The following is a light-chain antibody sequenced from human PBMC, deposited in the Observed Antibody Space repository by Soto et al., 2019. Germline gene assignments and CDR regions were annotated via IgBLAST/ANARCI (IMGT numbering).Light chain of an antibody. CDR1: QSVSSSS. V-gene: IGKV3-20*01. CDR2: GAS. J-gene: IGKJ1*01. CDR3: QQYGSSPGT. Sequence: EIVLTQSPGTLSLSPGERATLSCRASQSVSSSSLAWYQRKPGQAPRLLIYGASSRATGIPDRFSGSGSGTDFTLNISRLEPEDFAVYYCQQYGSSPGTFGQGTKVEIK.